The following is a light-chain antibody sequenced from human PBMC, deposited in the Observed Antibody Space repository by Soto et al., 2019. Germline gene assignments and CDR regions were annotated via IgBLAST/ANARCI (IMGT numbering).Light chain of an antibody. J-gene: IGLJ1*01. Sequence: HSVLTQPASVSGSPGQSITISCTGTSSDVGGYKYVSWYQQHPGKAPKLMIYDVSNRPSGVSNRFSGYKSGNTASLTISGVQAEDEADYYCSSYTSSVNYVFGTGTKVTVL. CDR1: SSDVGGYKY. CDR3: SSYTSSVNYV. CDR2: DVS. V-gene: IGLV2-14*03.